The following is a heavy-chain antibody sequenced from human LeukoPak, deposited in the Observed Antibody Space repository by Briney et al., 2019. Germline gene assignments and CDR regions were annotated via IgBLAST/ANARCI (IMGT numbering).Heavy chain of an antibody. D-gene: IGHD2-15*01. Sequence: GASVKVSCKASGYTFTSYGISWVRQAPGQGLECMGWISAYNGNTNYAQKLQGRVTMTTDTSTSTAYMELRSLRSDDTAVYYCARDNGNIVVVVATTHFDYWGQGTLVTVSS. CDR2: ISAYNGNT. CDR3: ARDNGNIVVVVATTHFDY. CDR1: GYTFTSYG. J-gene: IGHJ4*02. V-gene: IGHV1-18*01.